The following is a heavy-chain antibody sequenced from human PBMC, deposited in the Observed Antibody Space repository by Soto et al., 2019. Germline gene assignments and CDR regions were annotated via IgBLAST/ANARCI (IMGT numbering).Heavy chain of an antibody. CDR2: IYSGGST. D-gene: IGHD3-10*01. CDR1: GFTFSSYW. J-gene: IGHJ4*02. Sequence: GGSLRLSCAAYGFTFSSYWMNWVRQAPGKGLEWVSVIYSGGSTYYADSVTGRFTISRDNSKNTLYLQMNSLRAEDTAVYYCVLWPPYYFDYWGQGTLVTVSS. V-gene: IGHV3-66*01. CDR3: VLWPPYYFDY.